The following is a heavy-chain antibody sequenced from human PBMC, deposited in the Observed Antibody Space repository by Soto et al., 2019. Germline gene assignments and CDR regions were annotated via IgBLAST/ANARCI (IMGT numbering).Heavy chain of an antibody. D-gene: IGHD2-2*03. V-gene: IGHV4-39*01. J-gene: IGHJ4*02. Sequence: SETLSLTCTVSGGSISSSSYYWGWIRQPPGKGLEWIGSIYYSGSTYYNPSLKSRVTISVDTSKNQFSLKLSSVTAADTAVYYCARLSLDMVFDYWGQGTLVTVSS. CDR2: IYYSGST. CDR1: GGSISSSSYY. CDR3: ARLSLDMVFDY.